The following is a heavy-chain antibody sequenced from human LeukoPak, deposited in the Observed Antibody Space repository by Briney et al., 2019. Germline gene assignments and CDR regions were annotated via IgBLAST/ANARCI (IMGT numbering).Heavy chain of an antibody. D-gene: IGHD1-26*01. CDR2: MYYSGST. CDR1: GGSIGGYY. Sequence: PSETLSLTCNVSGGSIGGYYWSWIRQPPGKGLEWIGYMYYSGSTNYNPSLKSRVTISVDTSKNQFSLKLSSVTAADTAVYYCARHQWVPAFDIWGQGTMVTVSS. J-gene: IGHJ3*02. CDR3: ARHQWVPAFDI. V-gene: IGHV4-59*08.